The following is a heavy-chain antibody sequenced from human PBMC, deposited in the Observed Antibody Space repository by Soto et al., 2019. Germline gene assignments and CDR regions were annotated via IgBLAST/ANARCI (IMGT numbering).Heavy chain of an antibody. CDR1: GYTFTSYD. J-gene: IGHJ4*02. D-gene: IGHD2-8*01. CDR3: ARGLFRTNGVCYKGWFDY. V-gene: IGHV1-8*01. CDR2: MNPNSGNT. Sequence: ASVKVSCKASGYTFTSYDINWVRQATGQGLEWMGWMNPNSGNTGYAQKFQGRVTMTRNTSISTAYMELSSLRSEDTAVYYCARGLFRTNGVCYKGWFDYWGQGXLVTVYS.